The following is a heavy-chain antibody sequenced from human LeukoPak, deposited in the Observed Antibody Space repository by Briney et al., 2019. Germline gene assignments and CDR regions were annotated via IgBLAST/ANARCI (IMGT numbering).Heavy chain of an antibody. J-gene: IGHJ4*02. CDR3: ATGDHSFDN. D-gene: IGHD7-27*01. Sequence: SETLSLTCSVSGAPLTPYYWNWIRQPPGKGLEWIGRYASGSTTHNPSLKSQFTMSIDTSKNQISLKLTSVTAADTAVYYCATGDHSFDNWGQGTLVTV. V-gene: IGHV4-4*07. CDR2: YASGST. CDR1: GAPLTPYY.